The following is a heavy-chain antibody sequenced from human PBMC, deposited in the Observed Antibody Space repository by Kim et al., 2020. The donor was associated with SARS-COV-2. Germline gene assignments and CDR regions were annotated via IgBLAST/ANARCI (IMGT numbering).Heavy chain of an antibody. CDR1: GYTFTNYD. CDR3: ARCPTGNYYYYYTMDV. CDR2: MNPNSGNT. Sequence: ASVKVSCKASGYTFTNYDINWVRQATGQGLEWMGWMNPNSGNTGYAQKFQGRVTMTRNTSRSTAYMELSSLRSEDTAVYYCARCPTGNYYYYYTMDVWGQGTTVTVSS. D-gene: IGHD3-10*01. J-gene: IGHJ6*02. V-gene: IGHV1-8*01.